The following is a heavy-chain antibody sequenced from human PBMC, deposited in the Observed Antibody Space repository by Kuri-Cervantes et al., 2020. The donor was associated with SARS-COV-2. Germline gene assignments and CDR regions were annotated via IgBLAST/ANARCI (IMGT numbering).Heavy chain of an antibody. CDR3: ARDLRLGKSLDH. J-gene: IGHJ5*02. D-gene: IGHD7-27*01. CDR1: GFTFSSYA. V-gene: IGHV3-30-3*01. CDR2: ISYDGSNK. Sequence: GGSLRLSCAASGFTFSSYAMHWVRQAPGKGLEWVAVISYDGSNKYYADSMKGRFTISRDNAKNSVYLQMNSLRAEDTAVYYCARDLRLGKSLDHWGQGTLVTVSS.